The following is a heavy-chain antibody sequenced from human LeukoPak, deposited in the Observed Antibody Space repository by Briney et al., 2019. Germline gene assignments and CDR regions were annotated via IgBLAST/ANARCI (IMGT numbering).Heavy chain of an antibody. CDR2: IYYSGNT. Sequence: SETLSLTCIVSGGSITSSSYYWAWIRQPPGKGLEWIGSIYYSGNTSNNPSLKSRVTISQDTSRNQFSLKLSSVTAADTAFYYCASEVGNSFDRWGQGALVTVSS. V-gene: IGHV4-39*07. D-gene: IGHD2-15*01. J-gene: IGHJ4*02. CDR3: ASEVGNSFDR. CDR1: GGSITSSSYY.